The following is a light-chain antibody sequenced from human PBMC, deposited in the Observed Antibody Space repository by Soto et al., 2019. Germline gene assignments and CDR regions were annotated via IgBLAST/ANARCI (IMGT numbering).Light chain of an antibody. CDR2: EVN. J-gene: IGLJ1*01. CDR3: SSYAGSSNV. V-gene: IGLV2-8*01. Sequence: QYMLTQPPSASGSPGQSVAISCTGTSSDVGGYNYVSWYQQHPGKAPKLMIYEVNKRPSGVPDRFSGSKSGNTASLTVSGLQAEDEADYYCSSYAGSSNVFGTGTKVTVL. CDR1: SSDVGGYNY.